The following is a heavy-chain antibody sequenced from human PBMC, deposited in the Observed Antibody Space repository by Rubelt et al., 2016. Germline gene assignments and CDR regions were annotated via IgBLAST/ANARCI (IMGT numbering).Heavy chain of an antibody. J-gene: IGHJ4*02. Sequence: QVQLQESGPGLVKPSETLSLTCTVSGGSISSYYWSWIRQPPGKGLEWIGYIYYSGGTNYNPSLKSRVTISPDTSKNQFSLKLGSVPAADTAVYYCARRDTTFDYWGQGTLVTVSS. CDR3: ARRDTTFDY. D-gene: IGHD5-18*01. CDR2: IYYSGGT. V-gene: IGHV4-59*08. CDR1: GGSISSYY.